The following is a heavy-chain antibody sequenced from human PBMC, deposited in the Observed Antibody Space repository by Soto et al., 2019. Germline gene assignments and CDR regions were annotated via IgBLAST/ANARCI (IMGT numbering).Heavy chain of an antibody. CDR2: INPNSGGT. Sequence: GASVKVSCKASGYTFTGYYMHWVRQAPGQGLEWMGWINPNSGGTNYAQKFQGWVTMTRDTSISTAYMELSRLRSDDTAVYYCARGVGMAVAGKSYYGMDVWAQGTTVTVSS. J-gene: IGHJ6*02. CDR1: GYTFTGYY. CDR3: ARGVGMAVAGKSYYGMDV. D-gene: IGHD6-19*01. V-gene: IGHV1-2*04.